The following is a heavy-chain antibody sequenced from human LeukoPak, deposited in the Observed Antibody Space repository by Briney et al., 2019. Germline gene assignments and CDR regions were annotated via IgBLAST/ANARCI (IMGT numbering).Heavy chain of an antibody. Sequence: ASVKVSCKASGYTFTGYYMHWVRQAPGQGLEWVGWTNPNSGGTNYAQKFQGRVTMTRDTSISTAYMELSRLRSDDTAVYYCATFLETTHTMDVWGKGTTVTVSS. CDR3: ATFLETTHTMDV. CDR1: GYTFTGYY. V-gene: IGHV1-2*02. CDR2: TNPNSGGT. J-gene: IGHJ6*04. D-gene: IGHD1-1*01.